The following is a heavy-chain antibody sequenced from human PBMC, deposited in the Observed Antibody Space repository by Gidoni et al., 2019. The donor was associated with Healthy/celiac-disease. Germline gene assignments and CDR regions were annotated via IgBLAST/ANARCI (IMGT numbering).Heavy chain of an antibody. D-gene: IGHD3-22*01. CDR1: GFSLSTSGMC. V-gene: IGHV2-70*01. Sequence: QVTLRESGPALVKPTQTLTLTCPFSGFSLSTSGMCVSWIRQPPGKALEWLALIDWDEDKYYSTSLKTRRTIYKDTSKNQVVLTMTNMDPVDTATYYCARIRPETYYYDSSGYPTYYFDYWGQGTLVTVSS. J-gene: IGHJ4*02. CDR3: ARIRPETYYYDSSGYPTYYFDY. CDR2: IDWDEDK.